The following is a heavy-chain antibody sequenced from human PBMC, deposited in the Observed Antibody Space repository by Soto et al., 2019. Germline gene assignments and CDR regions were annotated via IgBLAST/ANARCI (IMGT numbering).Heavy chain of an antibody. CDR3: ARVRDITHGSDAFDI. CDR1: GGSISSYY. D-gene: IGHD5-12*01. J-gene: IGHJ3*02. Sequence: SETLSLTCTVSGGSISSYYWSWIRQPPGKGLEWIGYIYYSGSTNYNPSLKSRVTISVDTSKNQFSLKLSSVTAADTAVYYCARVRDITHGSDAFDIWGQGTMVTVSS. V-gene: IGHV4-59*01. CDR2: IYYSGST.